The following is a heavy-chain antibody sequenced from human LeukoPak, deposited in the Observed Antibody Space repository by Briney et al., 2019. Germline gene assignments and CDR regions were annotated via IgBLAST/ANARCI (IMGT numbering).Heavy chain of an antibody. CDR2: INAGNGNT. J-gene: IGHJ4*02. D-gene: IGHD3-9*01. V-gene: IGHV1-3*01. Sequence: ASVKVSCKASGYTFTNYALHWVRQAPGQRLEWMAWINAGNGNTKYSQKFQGRVTITGDTSASTAYMELSSLRSEDKAVYYCARERGDITDYWGQGTLVTVSS. CDR1: GYTFTNYA. CDR3: ARERGDITDY.